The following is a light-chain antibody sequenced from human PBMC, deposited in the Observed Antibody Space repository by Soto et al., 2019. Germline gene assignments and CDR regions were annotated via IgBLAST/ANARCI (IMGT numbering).Light chain of an antibody. V-gene: IGKV3-11*01. CDR1: QTVSSY. J-gene: IGKJ5*01. CDR2: DAS. CDR3: QQRSNGPLIT. Sequence: EIVLTQSPATLSLSPGERATLSCRARQTVSSYLAWYQQKPGQGPRLLIYDASTRATGIPARFRGSGSGTDFTLTISSLEPEDFPVYYCQQRSNGPLITFRQGTRLEIK.